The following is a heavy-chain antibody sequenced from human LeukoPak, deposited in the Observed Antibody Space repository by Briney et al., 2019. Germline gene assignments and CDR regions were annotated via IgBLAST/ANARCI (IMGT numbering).Heavy chain of an antibody. CDR1: GFTVSSNY. CDR2: IYSGGST. V-gene: IGHV3-53*01. Sequence: PGGSLRLSCAASGFTVSSNYMSWVRQAPGKGLEWVSVIYSGGSTYYADSVKGRFAISRDNSQNTLFLQINSLRVEDTAVYYGVSLWFRQLSVNNNYHMDARGKGTTVINSS. D-gene: IGHD3-10*01. CDR3: VSLWFRQLSVNNNYHMDA. J-gene: IGHJ6*03.